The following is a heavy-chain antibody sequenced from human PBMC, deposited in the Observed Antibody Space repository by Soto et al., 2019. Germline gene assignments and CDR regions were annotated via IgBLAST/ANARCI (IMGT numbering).Heavy chain of an antibody. CDR1: GFTFSSYA. Sequence: GGSLRLSCAASGFTFSSYAMSWVRQAPGKGLEWVSAISGSGGSTYYADSVKGRFTISRDNSKNTLYLQMNSLRAEDTAVYYCARGPKPYDYIWGSYRDRPWWHLAYWGQGTLVTGSS. V-gene: IGHV3-23*01. J-gene: IGHJ4*02. D-gene: IGHD3-16*02. CDR2: ISGSGGST. CDR3: ARGPKPYDYIWGSYRDRPWWHLAY.